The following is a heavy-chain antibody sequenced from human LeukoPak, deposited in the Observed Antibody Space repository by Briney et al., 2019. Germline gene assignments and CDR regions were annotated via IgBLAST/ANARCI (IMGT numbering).Heavy chain of an antibody. CDR3: ARGGYSGPSDI. CDR2: INWNGGST. Sequence: GGSLRLSCAASGFIFDDYGMSWVRQAPGKGLEWVSGINWNGGSTGYVDSVKGRFTISRDNAKNSLYLQMNSLRAEATALYYCARGGYSGPSDIWGQGTMVTVSS. J-gene: IGHJ3*02. V-gene: IGHV3-20*04. CDR1: GFIFDDYG. D-gene: IGHD5-12*01.